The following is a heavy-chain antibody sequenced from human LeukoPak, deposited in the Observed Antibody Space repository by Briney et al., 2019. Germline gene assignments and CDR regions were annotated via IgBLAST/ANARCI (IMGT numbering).Heavy chain of an antibody. J-gene: IGHJ4*02. CDR1: GFRFDDYA. Sequence: QPGGSLRLSCAGSGFRFDDYAIHWVRRAPERGLEWVSSISGNGGSTFYADSVKGRFTISRDNSKNSLHLQMNSLRNEDTALYHCVKARFGSGSLRALVDYWGQGTLVTVSS. CDR2: ISGNGGST. V-gene: IGHV3-43*02. D-gene: IGHD3-10*01. CDR3: VKARFGSGSLRALVDY.